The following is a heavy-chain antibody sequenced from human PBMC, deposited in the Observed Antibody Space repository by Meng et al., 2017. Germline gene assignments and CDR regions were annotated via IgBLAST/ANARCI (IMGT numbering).Heavy chain of an antibody. D-gene: IGHD1-26*01. V-gene: IGHV3-74*01. Sequence: GGSLRLSCAASGFTFSSYWLHWVRQAPGKGRVWVSRINSDGSSISYSDPVQGRFTMSRDNAKNTLFLKMNSLRADDTAVYSGARGGGGTGSFRAGFDLWGRGTLVTVSS. CDR2: INSDGSSI. J-gene: IGHJ2*01. CDR3: ARGGGGTGSFRAGFDL. CDR1: GFTFSSYW.